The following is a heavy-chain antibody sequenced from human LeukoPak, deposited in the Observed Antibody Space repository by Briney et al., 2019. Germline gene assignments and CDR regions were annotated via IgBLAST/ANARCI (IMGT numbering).Heavy chain of an antibody. J-gene: IGHJ3*02. CDR2: TQFDGNKK. Sequence: GGSLRLSCAASGFSFSNYGMHWVRQAPGKGLEWVAFTQFDGNKKYYADSVKGRFTISRDNSKNTLYLQMNSLRAEDTAVYYCAKDDAFDIWGQGTMVTVSS. CDR3: AKDDAFDI. CDR1: GFSFSNYG. V-gene: IGHV3-30*02.